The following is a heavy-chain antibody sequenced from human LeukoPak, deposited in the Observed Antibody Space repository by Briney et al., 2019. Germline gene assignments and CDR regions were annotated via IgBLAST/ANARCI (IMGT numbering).Heavy chain of an antibody. CDR3: ATASPILDY. CDR2: FDPEDGET. V-gene: IGHV1-24*01. J-gene: IGHJ4*02. CDR1: GFTFSTYW. D-gene: IGHD5/OR15-5a*01. Sequence: GGSLRLSCAASGFTFSTYWMSWVRQAPGKGLEWMGGFDPEDGETIYAQKFQGRVTMTEDTSTDTAYMELSSLRSEDTAVYYCATASPILDYWGQGTLVTVSS.